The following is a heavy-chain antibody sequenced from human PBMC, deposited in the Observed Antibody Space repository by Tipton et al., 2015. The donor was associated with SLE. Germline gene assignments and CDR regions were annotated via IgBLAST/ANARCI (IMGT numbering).Heavy chain of an antibody. CDR2: IYTSGST. Sequence: TLSLTCTVSGGSISSYYWSWIRQPPGKGLEWIGYIYTSGSTNYNPSPKGRVTISVDTSKNQFSLKLSSVTAADTAVYYCARDRRYYMDVWGKGTTVTVSS. V-gene: IGHV4-4*08. CDR3: ARDRRYYMDV. CDR1: GGSISSYY. J-gene: IGHJ6*03.